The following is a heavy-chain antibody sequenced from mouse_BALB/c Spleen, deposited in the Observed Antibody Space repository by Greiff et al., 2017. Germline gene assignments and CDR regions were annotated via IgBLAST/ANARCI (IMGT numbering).Heavy chain of an antibody. Sequence: QVQLQQPGAELVMPGASVKMSCKASGYTFTDYWMHWVKQRPGQGLEWIGAIDTSDSYTSYNQKFKGKATLTVDESSSTAYMQLSSLTSEDSAVYYCASSPTTATAYWGQGTLVTVSA. CDR3: ASSPTTATAY. D-gene: IGHD1-2*01. V-gene: IGHV1-69*01. J-gene: IGHJ3*01. CDR1: GYTFTDYW. CDR2: IDTSDSYT.